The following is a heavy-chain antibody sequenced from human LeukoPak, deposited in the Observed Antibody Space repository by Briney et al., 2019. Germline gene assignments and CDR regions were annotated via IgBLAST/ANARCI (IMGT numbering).Heavy chain of an antibody. Sequence: SETLSLTCAVYGGSFSGYYWSWIRQPPGKGLEWIGEINHSGSTNYNPSLKSRVTISVDTSKNQFSLKLSSVTAADTAVYYCARGRALLWLGELFYFDYWGQGTLVTVSS. J-gene: IGHJ4*02. CDR2: INHSGST. D-gene: IGHD3-10*01. CDR1: GGSFSGYY. CDR3: ARGRALLWLGELFYFDY. V-gene: IGHV4-34*01.